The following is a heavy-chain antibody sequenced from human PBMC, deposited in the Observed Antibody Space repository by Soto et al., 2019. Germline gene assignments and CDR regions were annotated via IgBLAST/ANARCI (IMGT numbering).Heavy chain of an antibody. CDR3: TTGPIADCSGGSCYQDYYYGMDV. CDR2: IKSKTDGGTT. Sequence: GGSLRLSCAASGFTFSNAWMSWVRQAPGKGLEWVGRIKSKTDGGTTDYAAPVKGRFTISRDDSKNTLYLQMNSLKTEDTAVYYCTTGPIADCSGGSCYQDYYYGMDVWGQGTTVTVSS. D-gene: IGHD2-15*01. J-gene: IGHJ6*02. CDR1: GFTFSNAW. V-gene: IGHV3-15*01.